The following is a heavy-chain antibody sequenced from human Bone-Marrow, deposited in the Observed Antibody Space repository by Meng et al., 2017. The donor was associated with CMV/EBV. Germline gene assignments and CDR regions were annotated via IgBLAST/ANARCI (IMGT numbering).Heavy chain of an antibody. Sequence: GESLKISCAASGFTFSSYWMSWVRQAPGKGLEWVANIKQDGSEKYYVDSVKGRFTISRDNAKNSLYLQMNSLRAEDTGVYYCAREGKLDADWFDPWGQGSLVTVSS. CDR1: GFTFSSYW. CDR2: IKQDGSEK. V-gene: IGHV3-7*01. J-gene: IGHJ5*02. CDR3: AREGKLDADWFDP. D-gene: IGHD1-1*01.